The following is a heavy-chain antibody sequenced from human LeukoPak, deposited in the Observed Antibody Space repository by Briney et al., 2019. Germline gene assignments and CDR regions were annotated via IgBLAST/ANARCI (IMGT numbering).Heavy chain of an antibody. D-gene: IGHD1-26*01. CDR2: MNPNSGNT. V-gene: IGHV1-8*01. Sequence: ASVKVSCKASGYTFTSYDINWVRQATGQGLEWMGWMNPNSGNTGYAQKFQGRVTMTRNTSISTAYMELSSLRSEDTAVYYCARGQSGSYYYYYGMDVWGQGTTVTVSS. CDR1: GYTFTSYD. CDR3: ARGQSGSYYYYYGMDV. J-gene: IGHJ6*02.